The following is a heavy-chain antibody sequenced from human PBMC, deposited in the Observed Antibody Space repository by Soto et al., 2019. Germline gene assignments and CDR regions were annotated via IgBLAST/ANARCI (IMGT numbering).Heavy chain of an antibody. CDR2: ISPYKANT. Sequence: QVQLVQSGPEVKRPGASVKVSCKASGYSFTSYGISWVRQAPGQGLEWMGWISPYKANTKYAQKLQGRVTMTTDTSASIAYMELRSLRSDDTAVYYCARDKGRGNIDVVGYYPNWFDSWGQGTLVTVSS. D-gene: IGHD3-22*01. CDR3: ARDKGRGNIDVVGYYPNWFDS. CDR1: GYSFTSYG. J-gene: IGHJ5*01. V-gene: IGHV1-18*01.